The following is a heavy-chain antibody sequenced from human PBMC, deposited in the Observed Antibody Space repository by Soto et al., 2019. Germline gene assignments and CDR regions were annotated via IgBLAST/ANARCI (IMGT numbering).Heavy chain of an antibody. V-gene: IGHV4-39*01. CDR2: IYYSGST. CDR1: GGSISSSSYY. CDR3: ARSPEESSGYRGGYYYGMDV. Sequence: SETLSLTCTVSGGSISSSSYYWGWIRQPPGKGLEWIGSIYYSGSTYYSPSLKSRVTISVDTSKNQFSLKLSSVTAADTAVYYCARSPEESSGYRGGYYYGMDVWGQGTTVTVSS. D-gene: IGHD3-22*01. J-gene: IGHJ6*02.